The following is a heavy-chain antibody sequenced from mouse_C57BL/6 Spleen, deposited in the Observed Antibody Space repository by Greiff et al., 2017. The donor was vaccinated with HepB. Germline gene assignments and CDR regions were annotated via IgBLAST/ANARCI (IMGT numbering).Heavy chain of an antibody. CDR1: GFSLTSYG. CDR3: ARNYGPHWYFDV. J-gene: IGHJ1*03. CDR2: IWSGGST. V-gene: IGHV2-2*01. D-gene: IGHD1-1*02. Sequence: VKLQESGPGLVQPSQSLSITCTVSGFSLTSYGVHWVRQSPGKGLEWLGVIWSGGSTDYNAAFISRLSISKDNSKSQVFFKMNSLQADDTAIYYCARNYGPHWYFDVWGTGTTVTVSS.